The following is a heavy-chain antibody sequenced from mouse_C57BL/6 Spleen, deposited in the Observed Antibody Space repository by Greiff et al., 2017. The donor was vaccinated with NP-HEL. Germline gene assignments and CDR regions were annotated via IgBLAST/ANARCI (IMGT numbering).Heavy chain of an antibody. CDR1: GFNIKDDY. D-gene: IGHD1-1*01. Sequence: EVQLQQSGAELVRPGASVKLSCTASGFNIKDDYMHWVKQRPEQGLEWIGWIDPENGDTEYASKFQGKATITADTSSNTAYLQLSSLTSEDTAVYYCTTTNYGSSGVYFDYWGQGTTLTVSS. CDR2: IDPENGDT. J-gene: IGHJ2*01. V-gene: IGHV14-4*01. CDR3: TTTNYGSSGVYFDY.